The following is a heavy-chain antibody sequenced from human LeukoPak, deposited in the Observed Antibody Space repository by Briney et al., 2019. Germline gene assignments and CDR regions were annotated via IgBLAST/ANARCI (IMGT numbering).Heavy chain of an antibody. J-gene: IGHJ4*02. CDR3: ARRSSGGTFGY. CDR2: INSDESST. V-gene: IGHV3-74*01. CDR1: GNYW. D-gene: IGHD3-3*02. Sequence: GGSLRLSCAASGNYWMHWVRQAPGKGLVWVSHINSDESSTSYADSVKGRFTISRDNAKNTLYLGMNSLRAEDTAVYYCARRSSGGTFGYWGQGTLVTVSS.